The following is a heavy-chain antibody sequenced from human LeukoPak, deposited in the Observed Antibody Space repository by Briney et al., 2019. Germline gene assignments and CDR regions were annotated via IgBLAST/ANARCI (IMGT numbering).Heavy chain of an antibody. CDR1: GFTFKSAW. V-gene: IGHV3-15*01. CDR2: IRSNADGGTV. D-gene: IGHD3-16*01. CDR3: LSYADYNY. Sequence: PGGSLRLSCAASGFTFKSAWMSWVRQAPGEGLEWIGRIRSNADGGTVDYSADVQGRFTISRDDSKNTLYLQMNSLKTEDTAVYFCLSYADYNYWGQGTLVTVSS. J-gene: IGHJ4*02.